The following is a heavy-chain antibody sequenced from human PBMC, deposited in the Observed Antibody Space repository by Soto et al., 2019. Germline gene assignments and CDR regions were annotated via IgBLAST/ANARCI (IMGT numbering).Heavy chain of an antibody. D-gene: IGHD3-9*01. J-gene: IGHJ4*02. CDR3: ARGRNYDILTGYQGGYYFDY. Sequence: SETLSLTCTVSGGSISSGGYYWSWIRQHPGKGLEWIGYINHSGSTNYNPSLKSRVTISVDTSKNQFSLKLSSVTAADTAAYYCARGRNYDILTGYQGGYYFDYWGQGTLVTVSS. CDR1: GGSISSGGYY. CDR2: INHSGST. V-gene: IGHV4-31*03.